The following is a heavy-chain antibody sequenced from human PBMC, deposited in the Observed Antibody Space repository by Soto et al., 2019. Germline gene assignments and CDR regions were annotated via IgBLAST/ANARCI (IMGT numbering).Heavy chain of an antibody. CDR3: ARGRLGELSLFPYYYYGMDV. Sequence: QVQLVQSGAEVKKPGSSVKVSCKASGGTFRSYTISWVRQAPGQGLEWLGGIITLFGTANYAQKFQGRVTITADESTSTAYMDLSSLSSEDTAVYYCARGRLGELSLFPYYYYGMDVWGQGTTVTVSS. CDR1: GGTFRSYT. J-gene: IGHJ6*02. V-gene: IGHV1-69*12. D-gene: IGHD3-16*02. CDR2: IITLFGTA.